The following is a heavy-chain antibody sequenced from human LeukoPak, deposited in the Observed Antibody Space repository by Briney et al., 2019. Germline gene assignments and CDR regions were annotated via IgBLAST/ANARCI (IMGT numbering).Heavy chain of an antibody. J-gene: IGHJ4*02. CDR2: IYYSGTP. Sequence: PSETLSLTCTVSGGSMSNVYWSWIRQPPGQGLEWLASIYYSGTPTYNPSLTRRGTISSDPSKNQFSLKLTSVTAADTATYFCARESNWVFDYWGQGARVTVSS. CDR1: GGSMSNVY. V-gene: IGHV4-59*01. D-gene: IGHD7-27*01. CDR3: ARESNWVFDY.